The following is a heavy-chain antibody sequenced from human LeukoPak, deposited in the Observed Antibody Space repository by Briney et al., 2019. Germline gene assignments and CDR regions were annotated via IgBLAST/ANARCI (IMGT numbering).Heavy chain of an antibody. CDR3: GADAFKYGADAFDV. CDR1: GFTLNNYW. J-gene: IGHJ3*01. V-gene: IGHV3-7*01. D-gene: IGHD2-2*01. CDR2: INPDGSEK. Sequence: GVCLRLSCAASGFTLNNYWIRWVRQAPGKGREWVANINPDGSEKNYVDSVKGRFTISRDNAKNSLYLEMNSLRGEDTALYYCGADAFKYGADAFDVWGHGTVVTVSS.